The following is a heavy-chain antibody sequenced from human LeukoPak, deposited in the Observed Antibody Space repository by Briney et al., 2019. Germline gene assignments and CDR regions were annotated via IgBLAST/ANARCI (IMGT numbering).Heavy chain of an antibody. CDR1: GFTFDDYA. D-gene: IGHD6-13*01. J-gene: IGHJ4*02. V-gene: IGHV3-9*01. CDR2: TSWNSGSI. Sequence: GGPLRLSCAASGFTFDDYAMHWLRQAPGKALEWVSGTSWNSGSIGYADSVKGRFTISRDNAKNSLYLQMNSLRAEDTAVYYCAKGWYFFDYWGQGTLVTVSS. CDR3: AKGWYFFDY.